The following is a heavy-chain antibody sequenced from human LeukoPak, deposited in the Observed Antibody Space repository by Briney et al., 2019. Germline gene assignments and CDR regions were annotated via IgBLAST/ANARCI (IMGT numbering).Heavy chain of an antibody. CDR2: ISYDGSNK. Sequence: PGRSLRLSCAASGFTFSSYGMHWVRQAPGKGLEWVAVISYDGSNKYYADSVKGRFTISRDNSKNTLYLQMNSLRAVDTAVYYCAKDAADYYGMDVWGQGTTVTVSS. CDR3: AKDAADYYGMDV. V-gene: IGHV3-30*18. CDR1: GFTFSSYG. D-gene: IGHD6-25*01. J-gene: IGHJ6*02.